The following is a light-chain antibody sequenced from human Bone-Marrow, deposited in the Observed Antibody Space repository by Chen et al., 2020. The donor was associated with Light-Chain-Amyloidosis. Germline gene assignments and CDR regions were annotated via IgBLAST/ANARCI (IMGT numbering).Light chain of an antibody. CDR3: QVWDRSSDRPV. V-gene: IGLV3-21*02. Sequence: SSVLTQPSAVSVAPGQTATNACGGTNIGSTSVHCYQQTPGQAPLLVVYDDSDRPSGIPGRLSGSNSGNTATLTISRVEAGDEADYYCQVWDRSSDRPVFGGGTKLTVL. J-gene: IGLJ3*02. CDR1: NIGSTS. CDR2: DDS.